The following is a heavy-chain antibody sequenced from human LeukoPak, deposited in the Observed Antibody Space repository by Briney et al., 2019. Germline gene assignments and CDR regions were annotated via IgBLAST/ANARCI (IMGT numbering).Heavy chain of an antibody. CDR3: ASSFGESRLFDY. D-gene: IGHD3-10*01. V-gene: IGHV4-30-4*01. CDR1: GGSISSGDYY. J-gene: IGHJ4*02. Sequence: SETLSLTCTVSGGSISSGDYYWSWIRQPPGEGLEWIGYIYYSGSTYYNPSLKSRVTISVDTSKNQFSLKLSSVTAADTAVYYCASSFGESRLFDYWGQGTLVTVSS. CDR2: IYYSGST.